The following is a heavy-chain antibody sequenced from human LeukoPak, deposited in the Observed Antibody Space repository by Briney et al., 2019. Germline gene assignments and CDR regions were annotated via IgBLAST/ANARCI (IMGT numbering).Heavy chain of an antibody. Sequence: GGSLRLSCAASGFTFTSYGMHWVRQAPGKGLEWVAFIRYDGTNKYYADSVKGRFTISRDNSKNTLYLQMNSLRAEDTAVYYCAKAGYCSGGSCYSDYWGQRTLVTVSS. CDR2: IRYDGTNK. CDR1: GFTFTSYG. CDR3: AKAGYCSGGSCYSDY. V-gene: IGHV3-30*02. D-gene: IGHD2-15*01. J-gene: IGHJ4*02.